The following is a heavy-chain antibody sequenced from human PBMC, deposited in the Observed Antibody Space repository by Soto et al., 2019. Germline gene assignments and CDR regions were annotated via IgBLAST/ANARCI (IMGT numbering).Heavy chain of an antibody. J-gene: IGHJ5*02. CDR3: ARQEWYSSSWVAGGGFDP. V-gene: IGHV4-39*01. Sequence: QLQLQESGPGLVKPSETLSLTCTVSGGSISSSSYYWGWIRQPPGKGLEWIGRIYYSGRTYYNPSLKSRVTVSVDTPKNQFSLKLSSVTAAYTAVYYCARQEWYSSSWVAGGGFDPWGQGTLVTVSS. D-gene: IGHD6-13*01. CDR1: GGSISSSSYY. CDR2: IYYSGRT.